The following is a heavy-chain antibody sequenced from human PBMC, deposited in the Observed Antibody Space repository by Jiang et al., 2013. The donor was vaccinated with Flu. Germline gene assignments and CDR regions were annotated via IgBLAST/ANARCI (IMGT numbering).Heavy chain of an antibody. CDR1: GGSFSASY. CDR3: ARGGSTGSSWFDP. Sequence: TCAVYGGSFSASYWSWIRQPPGKGLEWVGEINHSGDTNYNPSLKSRVTISVDESKFQFSLKLRSVTAADTAVYYCARGGSTGSSWFDPWGQGTLATVSS. V-gene: IGHV4-34*01. J-gene: IGHJ5*02. D-gene: IGHD3-10*01. CDR2: INHSGDT.